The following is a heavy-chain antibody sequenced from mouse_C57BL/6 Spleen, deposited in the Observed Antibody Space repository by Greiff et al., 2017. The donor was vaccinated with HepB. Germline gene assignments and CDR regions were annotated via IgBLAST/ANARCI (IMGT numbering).Heavy chain of an antibody. CDR3: ARGNWDDYAMDY. D-gene: IGHD4-1*01. V-gene: IGHV1-81*01. Sequence: QVQLKESGAELARPGASVKLSCTASGYTFTSYGISWVKQRTGQGLEWIGEIYPSSGNTYYNEKFKGKATLTADKSSSTAYMELRSLTSEDSAVYFCARGNWDDYAMDYWGQGTSVTVSS. CDR2: IYPSSGNT. CDR1: GYTFTSYG. J-gene: IGHJ4*01.